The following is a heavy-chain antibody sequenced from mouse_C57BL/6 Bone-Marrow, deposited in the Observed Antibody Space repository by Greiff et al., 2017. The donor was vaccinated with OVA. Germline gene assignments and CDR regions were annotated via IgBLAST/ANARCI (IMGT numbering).Heavy chain of an antibody. CDR2: ISYDGSN. D-gene: IGHD2-10*01. Sequence: DVKLVESGPGLVKPSQSLSLTCSVTGYSITSGYYWNWIRQFPGNKLEWMGYISYDGSNNYNPSLKNRISITRDTSKNQFFLKLNSVTTEDIATYYCARSYHYYAMDYWGQGTSVTVSS. J-gene: IGHJ4*01. CDR1: GYSITSGYY. CDR3: ARSYHYYAMDY. V-gene: IGHV3-6*01.